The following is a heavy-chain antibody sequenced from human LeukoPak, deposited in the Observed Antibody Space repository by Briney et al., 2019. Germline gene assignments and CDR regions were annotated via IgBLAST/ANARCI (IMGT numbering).Heavy chain of an antibody. CDR3: ARNRVAAAGTGAFDI. Sequence: PGRSLRLSCAASGFTFSSYGMHWVRQAPGKGLEWVADIWYDGSNKYYADSVKGRFTISRDNSKNTLYLQMNSLRAEDTAVYYCARNRVAAAGTGAFDIWGQGTMVTVSS. CDR1: GFTFSSYG. D-gene: IGHD6-13*01. V-gene: IGHV3-33*01. J-gene: IGHJ3*02. CDR2: IWYDGSNK.